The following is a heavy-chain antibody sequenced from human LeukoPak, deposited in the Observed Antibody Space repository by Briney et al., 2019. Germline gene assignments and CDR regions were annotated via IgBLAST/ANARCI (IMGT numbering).Heavy chain of an antibody. CDR1: GYTFTSYG. Sequence: ASVKVSCKASGYTFTSYGINWVRQAPGQGLEWMGWISAYNGNANYAQNLQGRVTRTTDTSTSTAYMELRSLRSDDTAVYYCARVHRYNPYYFDYWGQGTLVTVSS. CDR3: ARVHRYNPYYFDY. V-gene: IGHV1-18*01. J-gene: IGHJ4*02. D-gene: IGHD5-24*01. CDR2: ISAYNGNA.